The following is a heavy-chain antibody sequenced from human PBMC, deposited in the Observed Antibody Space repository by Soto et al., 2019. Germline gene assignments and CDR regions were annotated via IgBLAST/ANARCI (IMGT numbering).Heavy chain of an antibody. CDR2: INPSGGST. Sequence: ASVKVSCKASGYTFTSYYMHWVRQAPGQGLEGMGIINPSGGSTSYAQKFQGRVTMTRDTSTSTVYMELSSLRSEDTAVYYCARGGVVTVPARGSWFDPWGQGTLVTVSS. CDR3: ARGGVVTVPARGSWFDP. J-gene: IGHJ5*02. D-gene: IGHD3-16*01. CDR1: GYTFTSYY. V-gene: IGHV1-46*01.